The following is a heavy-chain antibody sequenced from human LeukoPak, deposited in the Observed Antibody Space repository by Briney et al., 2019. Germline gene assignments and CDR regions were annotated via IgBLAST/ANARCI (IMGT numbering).Heavy chain of an antibody. CDR1: Y. CDR3: ARDRWFDP. J-gene: IGHJ5*02. CDR2: IYYSGST. V-gene: IGHV4-31*02. Sequence: YWIAWIRQHPGKGLEWIGYIYYSGSTYYNPSLKSRVTISLDTSKNQFSLKLTSVTAADTAVYYCARDRWFDPWGQGTLVTVSS.